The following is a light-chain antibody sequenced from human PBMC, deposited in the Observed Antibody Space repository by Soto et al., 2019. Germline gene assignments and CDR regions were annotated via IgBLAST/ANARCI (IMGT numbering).Light chain of an antibody. J-gene: IGLJ1*01. CDR1: SSDVGSHNL. Sequence: SAMAQPPFASGSPVQSVTISCTGTSSDVGSHNLVSWYQQHPGKAPKLILYEVSTRPSGVPDRFSGSKSGNTASLTVSGLQAEEEADYYCNSYAGTNTVFGTGTKVTVL. CDR2: EVS. CDR3: NSYAGTNTV. V-gene: IGLV2-8*01.